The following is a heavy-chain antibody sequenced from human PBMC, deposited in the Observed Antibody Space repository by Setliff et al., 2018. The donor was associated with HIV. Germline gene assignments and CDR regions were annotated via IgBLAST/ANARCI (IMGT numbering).Heavy chain of an antibody. CDR3: ARDLNSGDYPHWFDP. CDR1: GYTFTSYA. D-gene: IGHD4-17*01. V-gene: IGHV1-3*01. J-gene: IGHJ5*02. CDR2: ISAVNGNT. Sequence: GASVKVSCKASGYTFTSYAMHWVRQAPGQRLEWMGWISAVNGNTKYSQKFQGRVTITRDTSASTVYMELSSLRSGDTAVYYCARDLNSGDYPHWFDPWGQGTLVTVSS.